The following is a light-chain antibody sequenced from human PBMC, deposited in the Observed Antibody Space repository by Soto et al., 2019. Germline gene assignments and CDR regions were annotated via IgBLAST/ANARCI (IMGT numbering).Light chain of an antibody. CDR1: QGISNY. CDR2: AAS. CDR3: QKYDSAPQT. V-gene: IGKV1-27*01. J-gene: IGKJ1*01. Sequence: DIQVTQSPSSLSASVGDRVTITCRASQGISNYLAWYQQKPGKVPKLLIYAASTLQSGVPSRFSGSGFGTDFTLTISSLQPDDVASYYCQKYDSAPQTFGQGTKVEIK.